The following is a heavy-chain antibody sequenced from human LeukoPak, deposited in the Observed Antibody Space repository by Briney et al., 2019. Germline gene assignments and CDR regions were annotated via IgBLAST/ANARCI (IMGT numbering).Heavy chain of an antibody. V-gene: IGHV3-53*05. Sequence: PGGSLRLSCAASGFTVSSNYMSWVRQAPGKGLEWVSVIYSGGSTYYADSVKGRFTISRDNSKNTLYLQMNSLRAEDTAVYYCAKGSITYYDFYYMDVWGKGTTVTISS. J-gene: IGHJ6*03. CDR3: AKGSITYYDFYYMDV. CDR1: GFTVSSNY. D-gene: IGHD3-3*01. CDR2: IYSGGST.